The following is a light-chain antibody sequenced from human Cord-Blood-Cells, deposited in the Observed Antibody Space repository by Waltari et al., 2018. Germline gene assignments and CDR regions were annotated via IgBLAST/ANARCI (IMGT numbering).Light chain of an antibody. CDR1: QDISNY. V-gene: IGKV1-33*01. J-gene: IGKJ2*01. Sequence: DIQMTQSPSSLSASVGDRVTITCHASQDISNYLNWYQQKPVKAPKLLIYDASNLETGVPSRFSGSGSGTDFTFTISSLQPEDIATYYCQQYDNLPTFGQGTKLEIK. CDR2: DAS. CDR3: QQYDNLPT.